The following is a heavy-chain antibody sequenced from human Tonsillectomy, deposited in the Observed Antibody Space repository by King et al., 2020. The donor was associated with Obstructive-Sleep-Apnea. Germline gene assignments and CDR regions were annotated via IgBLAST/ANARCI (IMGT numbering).Heavy chain of an antibody. CDR1: GGSISSSSYY. V-gene: IGHV4-39*07. CDR2: IYYSGST. D-gene: IGHD2-21*02. Sequence: QLQESGPGLVKPSETLSLTYTVSGGSISSSSYYWGWIRQPPGKGLEWIGSIYYSGSTYYNPSLKSRVTISVDTSKNQFSLKLSSVTAADTAVYYCARDLGVVTAISPPGWFDPWGQGTLVTVSS. CDR3: ARDLGVVTAISPPGWFDP. J-gene: IGHJ5*02.